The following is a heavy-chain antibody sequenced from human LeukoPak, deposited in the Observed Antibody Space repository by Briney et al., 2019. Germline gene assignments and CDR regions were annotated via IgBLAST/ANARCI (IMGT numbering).Heavy chain of an antibody. CDR3: AKGGRGSSSDY. Sequence: GGSLRLSCAASGFTFNSYAMTWVRQAPGKGLEWVSAFSGSGDSIYYADSVNGRFTISRDNSKNTLYLQMNSLRAEDTAVYYCAKGGRGSSSDYWGQGTLVTVSS. CDR2: FSGSGDSI. CDR1: GFTFNSYA. D-gene: IGHD1-26*01. J-gene: IGHJ4*02. V-gene: IGHV3-23*01.